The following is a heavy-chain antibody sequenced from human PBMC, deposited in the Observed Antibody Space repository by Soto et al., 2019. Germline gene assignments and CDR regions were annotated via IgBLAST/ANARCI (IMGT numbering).Heavy chain of an antibody. CDR2: ISSSSSVI. CDR3: ARDLSWGSNWYYYMDV. V-gene: IGHV3-48*01. J-gene: IGHJ6*03. Sequence: SGGSLRLSCATSGFILIDCAMNWVRQAPGKGLEWVSYISSSSSVIDYADSVKGRFTVSRDNARNSLYLQMNSLRAEDTAVYYCARDLSWGSNWYYYMDVWGKGTTVTVSS. CDR1: GFILIDCA. D-gene: IGHD7-27*01.